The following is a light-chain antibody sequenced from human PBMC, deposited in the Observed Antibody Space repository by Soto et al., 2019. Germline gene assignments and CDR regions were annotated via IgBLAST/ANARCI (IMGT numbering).Light chain of an antibody. Sequence: EIVMTQSPGTLSVSPGERATLSCRASLSVSTNLAWYQQKPGQAPRLLIYGASSRATGIPDRFSGSGSGTDFTLTISDVQPEDFALYYCHQRQSWPRTFGQGTKVDI. CDR1: LSVSTN. V-gene: IGKV3D-15*01. CDR2: GAS. CDR3: HQRQSWPRT. J-gene: IGKJ1*01.